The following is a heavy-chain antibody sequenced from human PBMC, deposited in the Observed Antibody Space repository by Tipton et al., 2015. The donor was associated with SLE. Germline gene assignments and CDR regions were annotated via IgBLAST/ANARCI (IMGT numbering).Heavy chain of an antibody. Sequence: QLVQSGAEVKKSGESLKISCKGSGYSFASYWIGWVRQMPEKGLEWMGLIYPPDSDTRYSPSFQGRVTLSVDKSISTAYLQWSSLKASDTAMYYCARVRADFGVVIIYDYWRQGTLVTVSS. J-gene: IGHJ4*02. CDR2: IYPPDSDT. V-gene: IGHV5-51*03. CDR1: GYSFASYW. CDR3: ARVRADFGVVIIYDY. D-gene: IGHD3-3*01.